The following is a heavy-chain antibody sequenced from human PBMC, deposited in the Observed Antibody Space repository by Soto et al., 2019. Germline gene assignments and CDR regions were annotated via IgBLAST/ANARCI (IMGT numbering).Heavy chain of an antibody. V-gene: IGHV4-31*03. CDR3: ASGNSSWNYVRSYFDY. D-gene: IGHD1-7*01. CDR1: GGSISSGGYY. Sequence: SETLSLTCTVSGGSISSGGYYWSWIRQHPGKGLEWIGYIYYSGSTYYNPSLKSRVTISVDTSKNQFSLKLSSVTAADTAVYYCASGNSSWNYVRSYFDYWGQVTLVTVSS. J-gene: IGHJ4*02. CDR2: IYYSGST.